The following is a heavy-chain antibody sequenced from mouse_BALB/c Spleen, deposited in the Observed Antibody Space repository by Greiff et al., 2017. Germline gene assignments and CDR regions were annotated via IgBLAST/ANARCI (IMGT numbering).Heavy chain of an antibody. CDR3: ARGATGFAY. Sequence: QVQLKQSGAELMKPGASVKISCKATGYTFSSYWIEWVKQRPGHGLEWIGEILPGSGSTNYNEKFKGKATFTADTSSNTAYMQLSSLTSEDSAVYYCARGATGFAYWGQGTLVTVSA. D-gene: IGHD3-2*01. CDR1: GYTFSSYW. CDR2: ILPGSGST. J-gene: IGHJ3*01. V-gene: IGHV1-9*01.